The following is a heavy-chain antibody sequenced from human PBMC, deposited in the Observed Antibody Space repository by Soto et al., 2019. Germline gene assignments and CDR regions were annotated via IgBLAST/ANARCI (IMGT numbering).Heavy chain of an antibody. V-gene: IGHV2-5*02. J-gene: IGHJ3*02. CDR3: AHRLNASSDDAFDI. Sequence: QITLKESGPTLVKPTQTLTLTCTFSGFSLTTSGVGVGWIRQPPGKALEWLALIYWDDEKRYSPSLQSRLTITKDTSKNEVDLTVTNMNPSDTGTYYCAHRLNASSDDAFDIWGQGTMVYVYS. D-gene: IGHD6-6*01. CDR2: IYWDDEK. CDR1: GFSLTTSGVG.